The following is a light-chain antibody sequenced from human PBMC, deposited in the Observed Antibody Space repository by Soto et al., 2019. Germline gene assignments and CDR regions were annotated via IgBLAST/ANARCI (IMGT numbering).Light chain of an antibody. CDR1: QTVRNN. V-gene: IGKV3D-15*01. Sequence: EFVLTQSPGTLSLSPGERATLSCRASQTVRNNYLAWYQQKPGQAPRLLIYDASNRATGIPDRFSGGGSGTEFTLTISSLQSEDFAVYYCQQYNNWPPWTFGRGTKVDIK. CDR3: QQYNNWPPWT. CDR2: DAS. J-gene: IGKJ1*01.